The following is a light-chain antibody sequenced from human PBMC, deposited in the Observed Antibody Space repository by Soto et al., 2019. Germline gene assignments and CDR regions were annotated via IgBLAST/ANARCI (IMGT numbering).Light chain of an antibody. CDR3: QQYNNWPPRT. Sequence: MVMTQSPATLSVSPGERATLSCRASQSVGSNLAWYQQKPGQGPRLLIYGASTRATGIPARFSGSGSGTEFTLTISSLQSEDFAVYYCQQYNNWPPRTFGQGTKVEIK. CDR1: QSVGSN. V-gene: IGKV3-15*01. CDR2: GAS. J-gene: IGKJ1*01.